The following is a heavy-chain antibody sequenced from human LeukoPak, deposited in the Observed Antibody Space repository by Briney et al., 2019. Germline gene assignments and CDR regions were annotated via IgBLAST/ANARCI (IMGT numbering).Heavy chain of an antibody. V-gene: IGHV4-34*01. Sequence: SETLSLTCAVYGGSFSGYYWSWIRQPPGKGLEWIGEINHSGSTNYNPSLKSRVTISVDTSKNQFSLKLSSVTAADTAVYYCARDNYYYDSSGSQPFDYWGQGTLVTVSS. D-gene: IGHD3-22*01. CDR3: ARDNYYYDSSGSQPFDY. CDR1: GGSFSGYY. CDR2: INHSGST. J-gene: IGHJ4*02.